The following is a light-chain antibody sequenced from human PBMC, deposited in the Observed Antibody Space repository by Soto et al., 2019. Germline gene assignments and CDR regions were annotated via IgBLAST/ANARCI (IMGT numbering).Light chain of an antibody. CDR2: DAS. V-gene: IGKV1-39*01. CDR3: QQLYSFPLT. Sequence: DIQMTQSPSSLSASVGNRVTITCRASQSISTYLNWYQKKPGKAPNLLIYDASRLQSGVPSRFSGSGGGTDFTLSISSVQPEDFATYFCQQLYSFPLTFGGGTKLDIK. CDR1: QSISTY. J-gene: IGKJ4*01.